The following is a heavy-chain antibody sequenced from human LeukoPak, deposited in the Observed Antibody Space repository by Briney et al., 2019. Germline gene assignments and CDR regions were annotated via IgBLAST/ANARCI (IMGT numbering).Heavy chain of an antibody. CDR3: ARVYYYGSGSYYYFDY. V-gene: IGHV1-8*01. CDR1: GYTFTSYD. Sequence: ASVKVSCKASGYTFTSYDINWVRQATGQGLEWMGWVNPNSGNTGYAQKFQGRVTMTRNTSISTAYMELSSLRSEDTAVYYCARVYYYGSGSYYYFDYWGQGTLVTVSS. J-gene: IGHJ4*02. D-gene: IGHD3-10*01. CDR2: VNPNSGNT.